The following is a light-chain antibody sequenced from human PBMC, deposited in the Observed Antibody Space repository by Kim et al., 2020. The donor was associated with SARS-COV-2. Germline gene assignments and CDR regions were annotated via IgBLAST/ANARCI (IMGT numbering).Light chain of an antibody. CDR1: QGIDNY. CDR3: QKYNSGPYT. CDR2: GAY. Sequence: SASVGGKVPVTSRASQGIDNYLAWYQQKPGKVPKRLIYGAYTLQPGVPSRFSDSASGTDFTLTISSLQPEDVATYYCQKYNSGPYTFGQGTKLEI. V-gene: IGKV1-27*01. J-gene: IGKJ2*01.